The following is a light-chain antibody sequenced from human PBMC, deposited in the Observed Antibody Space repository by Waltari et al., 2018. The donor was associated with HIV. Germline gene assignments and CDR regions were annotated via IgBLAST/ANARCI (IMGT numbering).Light chain of an antibody. CDR3: AAWDNILSGYV. CDR1: SSNVGRDN. CDR2: NDY. V-gene: IGLV1-47*01. J-gene: IGLJ1*01. Sequence: QSALTQPPSTSGTPGQRVTMSCSGSSSNVGRDNVYWYQQIPGTAPKLLIYNDYQRPSGVPDRVSGSKSGTSASLAISGLRSEDEADYYCAAWDNILSGYVFGTGTKVTVL.